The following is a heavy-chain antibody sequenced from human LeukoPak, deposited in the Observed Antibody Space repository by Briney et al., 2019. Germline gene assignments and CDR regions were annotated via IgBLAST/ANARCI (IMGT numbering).Heavy chain of an antibody. Sequence: SVKVSCTASGGTFSSYAISWVRQAPGQGLEWMGGIIPIFGTANYAQKFQGRVTITADESTSTAYMELSSLRSEDTAVYYCARPVRCSGGSCYSSSSPNLYYYYGMDVWGQGTTVTVSS. CDR1: GGTFSSYA. D-gene: IGHD2-15*01. V-gene: IGHV1-69*13. CDR2: IIPIFGTA. CDR3: ARPVRCSGGSCYSSSSPNLYYYYGMDV. J-gene: IGHJ6*02.